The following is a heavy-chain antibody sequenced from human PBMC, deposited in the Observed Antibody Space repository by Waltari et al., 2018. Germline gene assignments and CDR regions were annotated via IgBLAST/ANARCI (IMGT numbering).Heavy chain of an antibody. CDR2: IIPIFGTA. CDR3: ARVRTTITIVGVVAYNWFDP. J-gene: IGHJ5*02. D-gene: IGHD3-3*01. CDR1: GGTFSSYA. Sequence: QVQLVQSGAEVKKPGSSVKVSCKASGGTFSSYAISWVRQAPGQGLEWMGGIIPIFGTAKYGKKFQCRGTITTDESTSKAYMELRSLGSEDTAVYYWARVRTTITIVGVVAYNWFDPWGQGTLVTVSS. V-gene: IGHV1-69*05.